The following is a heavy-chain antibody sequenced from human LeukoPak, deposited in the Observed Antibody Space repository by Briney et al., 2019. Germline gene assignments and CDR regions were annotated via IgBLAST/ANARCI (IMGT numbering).Heavy chain of an antibody. V-gene: IGHV1-2*06. CDR2: INPNSGGT. CDR3: ASSRIAAARQGFDY. CDR1: GYTFTGYY. Sequence: ASVKVSCKASGYTFTGYYTHWVRQAPGQGLEWMGRINPNSGGTNYAQKFQGRVTMTRDTSISTAYMELSRLRSDDTAVYYCASSRIAAARQGFDYWGQGTLVTVSS. D-gene: IGHD6-13*01. J-gene: IGHJ4*02.